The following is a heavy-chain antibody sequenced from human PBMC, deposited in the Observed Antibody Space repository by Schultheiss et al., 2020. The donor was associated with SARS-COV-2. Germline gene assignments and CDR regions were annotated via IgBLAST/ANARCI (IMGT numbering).Heavy chain of an antibody. Sequence: TLSLTCTVSGGSVSTDFWSWFRQPPGKGLEWIGYVHYSGSTDSNPSLKSRVITSVDTSKNQFSLKLSSVTAADTAVYYCAGSGYKFGARWWGQGTLVTVSS. J-gene: IGHJ4*02. V-gene: IGHV4-59*02. CDR3: AGSGYKFGARW. CDR1: GGSVSTDF. D-gene: IGHD5-18*01. CDR2: VHYSGST.